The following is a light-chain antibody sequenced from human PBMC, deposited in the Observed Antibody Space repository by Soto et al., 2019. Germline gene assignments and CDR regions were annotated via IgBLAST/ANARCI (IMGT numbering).Light chain of an antibody. CDR1: QSVLYGSNNNNY. CDR2: WAS. Sequence: DVVLTQSPDSLAVSLGERATINCKSSQSVLYGSNNNNYLAWYQQKPGQPPKLLIYWASTRESGVPDRFSGSGSGTDFTLTISSLQAEDVAVYYCHQYSSDPRTFGQGTKLEIK. J-gene: IGKJ2*01. V-gene: IGKV4-1*01. CDR3: HQYSSDPRT.